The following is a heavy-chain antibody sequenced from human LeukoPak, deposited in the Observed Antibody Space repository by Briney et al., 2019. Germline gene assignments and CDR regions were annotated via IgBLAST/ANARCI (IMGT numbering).Heavy chain of an antibody. D-gene: IGHD5-24*01. CDR1: GASTNSYY. CDR2: IYTSESP. V-gene: IGHV4-4*07. CDR3: ARQGDGYNYAY. Sequence: SETLSLTCNVSGASTNSYYWSWIRQPAGKGLEWIGRIYTSESPNYSPSLKSRVTMSVDMSKSQFSLKLTSVTAADTAVYYCARQGDGYNYAYWGQGTLVTVSS. J-gene: IGHJ4*02.